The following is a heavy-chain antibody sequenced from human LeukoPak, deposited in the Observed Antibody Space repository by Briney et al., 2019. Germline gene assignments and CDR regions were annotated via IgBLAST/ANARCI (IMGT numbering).Heavy chain of an antibody. CDR1: GFTFSSYA. Sequence: AGGSLRLSCAASGFTFSSYAMSWVRQAPGKGLEWVSAISGSGGSTYYADSVKGRFTISRDNPKNTLYLQMNSLRAEDTAIYYCVTMVRGVNHTDYWGQGTLVTVSS. D-gene: IGHD3-10*01. V-gene: IGHV3-23*01. CDR3: VTMVRGVNHTDY. CDR2: ISGSGGST. J-gene: IGHJ4*02.